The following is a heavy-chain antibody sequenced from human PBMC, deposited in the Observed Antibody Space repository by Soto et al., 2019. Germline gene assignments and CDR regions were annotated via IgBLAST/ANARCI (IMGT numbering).Heavy chain of an antibody. CDR1: GFSLSSYW. J-gene: IGHJ4*02. V-gene: IGHV3-74*01. CDR3: AREKAVAGTIFDY. Sequence: PGGSLRLSCAVSGFSLSSYWMHWFRQAPGKGLVWVSRIQSDGSSTNYADSVKGRFTISRDNAKNTLYLQMDSLRVEDTAVYYCAREKAVAGTIFDYWGQGA. D-gene: IGHD6-19*01. CDR2: IQSDGSST.